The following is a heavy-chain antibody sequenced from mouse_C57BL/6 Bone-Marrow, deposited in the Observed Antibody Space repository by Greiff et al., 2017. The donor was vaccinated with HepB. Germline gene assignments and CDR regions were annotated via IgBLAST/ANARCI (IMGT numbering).Heavy chain of an antibody. CDR2: IYPRSGNT. Sequence: VQLQQSGAELARPGASVKLSCKASGYTFTSYGISWVKQRTGQGLEWIGEIYPRSGNTYYNEKFKGKATLTADKSSSTAYMELRSLTSEDSAVYFCARRGYGSSYRYFDVWGKGTTVTVSS. CDR1: GYTFTSYG. D-gene: IGHD1-1*01. CDR3: ARRGYGSSYRYFDV. V-gene: IGHV1-81*01. J-gene: IGHJ1*03.